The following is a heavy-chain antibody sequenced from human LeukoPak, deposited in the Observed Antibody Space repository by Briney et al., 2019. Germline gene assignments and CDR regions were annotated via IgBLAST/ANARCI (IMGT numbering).Heavy chain of an antibody. CDR1: GFTFGDYA. CDR3: ARDEGRFGEFPFDY. J-gene: IGHJ4*02. D-gene: IGHD3-10*01. CDR2: IRSKAYGGTT. Sequence: PGGSLRLSCTASGFTFGDYAMSWVRQAPGKGLEWVGFIRSKAYGGTTEYAASVKGRFTISRDDSKSIAYLQMNSLKTEDTAVYYCARDEGRFGEFPFDYWGQGTLVTVSS. V-gene: IGHV3-49*04.